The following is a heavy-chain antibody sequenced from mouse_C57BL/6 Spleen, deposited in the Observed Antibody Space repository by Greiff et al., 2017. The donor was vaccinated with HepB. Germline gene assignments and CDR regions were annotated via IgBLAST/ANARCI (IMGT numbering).Heavy chain of an antibody. CDR3: ARGSSFQYAMDY. CDR1: GYAFSSYW. V-gene: IGHV1-80*01. J-gene: IGHJ4*01. CDR2: IYPGDGDT. D-gene: IGHD1-1*01. Sequence: VQLQQSGAELVKPGASVKISCKASGYAFSSYWMNWVKQRPGKGLEWIGQIYPGDGDTNYNGKFKGKATLTADKSSSTAYMQLRSLTSEDSAVYFCARGSSFQYAMDYWGQGTSVTVSS.